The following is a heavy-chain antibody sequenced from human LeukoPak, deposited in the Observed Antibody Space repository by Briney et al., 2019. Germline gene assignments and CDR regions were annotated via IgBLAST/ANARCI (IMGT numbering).Heavy chain of an antibody. CDR3: ARGRWLQLPDY. Sequence: SETLSLTCTVSSGSISSYYWSWIRQPPGKGLEWIGFIYYSGNTDYNPSLKSRVTISVDTSKNQFSLKLSSVTAADTAVYCCARGRWLQLPDYWGQGTLVTVSS. D-gene: IGHD5-24*01. J-gene: IGHJ4*02. CDR2: IYYSGNT. CDR1: SGSISSYY. V-gene: IGHV4-59*08.